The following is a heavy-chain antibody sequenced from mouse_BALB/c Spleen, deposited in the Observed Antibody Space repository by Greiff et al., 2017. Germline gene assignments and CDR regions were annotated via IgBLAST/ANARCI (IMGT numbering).Heavy chain of an antibody. CDR2: ISSGSSTI. CDR1: GFTFSSFG. J-gene: IGHJ2*01. Sequence: DVQLVESGGGLVQPGGSRKLSCAASGFTFSSFGMHWVRQAPEKGLEWVAYISSGSSTIYYADTVKGRFTISRDNPKNTLFLQMTSLRSEDTAMFYCARHWDFDYWGQGTTLTVSS. V-gene: IGHV5-17*02. CDR3: ARHWDFDY. D-gene: IGHD4-1*01.